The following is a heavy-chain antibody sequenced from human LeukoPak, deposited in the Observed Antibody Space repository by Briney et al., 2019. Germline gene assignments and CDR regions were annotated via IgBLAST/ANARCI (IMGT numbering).Heavy chain of an antibody. CDR3: ASGYGYY. CDR1: GGSISSSSYY. J-gene: IGHJ4*02. CDR2: IYYSGST. Sequence: PSETLSLTCTVSGGSISSSSYYWGWIRQPPGKGLEWIGSIYYSGSTYYNPSLKSRVTISVDTSKNQFSLKLSSVTATDTAVYFCASGYGYYWGQGILVTVSS. V-gene: IGHV4-39*07. D-gene: IGHD5-18*01.